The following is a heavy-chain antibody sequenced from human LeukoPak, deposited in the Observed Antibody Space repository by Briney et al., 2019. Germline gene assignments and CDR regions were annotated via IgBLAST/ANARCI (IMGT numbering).Heavy chain of an antibody. CDR3: AKGGSFSEGNIDY. V-gene: IGHV3-23*01. D-gene: IGHD1-14*01. CDR2: ITGSGGTT. CDR1: GFTFDIYA. Sequence: GGSLRLSCAASGFTFDIYAMSWVRQAPGEGLEWVSAITGSGGTTYYADSVKGRFTISRDNSKNTLYLQMNSLRAEDTAVYYCAKGGSFSEGNIDYWGQGTLVTVSS. J-gene: IGHJ4*02.